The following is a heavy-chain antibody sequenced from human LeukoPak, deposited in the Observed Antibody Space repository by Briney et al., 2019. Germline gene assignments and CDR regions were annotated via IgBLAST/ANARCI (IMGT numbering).Heavy chain of an antibody. CDR1: GGTFSSYA. CDR2: IIPIFGTA. J-gene: IGHJ4*02. D-gene: IGHD3/OR15-3a*01. V-gene: IGHV1-69*05. CDR3: ARISDWTYYFDT. Sequence: GASVKVSCKASGGTFSSYAISWVRQAPGQGLEWMGGIIPIFGTANYAQKFQGRVTMTTDTSTSTAYMELRSLISDDTAVYYCARISDWTYYFDTWGQGSLVTVSS.